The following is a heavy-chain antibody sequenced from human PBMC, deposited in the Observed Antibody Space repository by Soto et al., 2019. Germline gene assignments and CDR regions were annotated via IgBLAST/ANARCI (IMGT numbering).Heavy chain of an antibody. J-gene: IGHJ5*02. Sequence: SEPLSLTCTVSGGSISSYYWSWIRQPPGKGLEWIGYIYYSGSTNYNPSLKSRVTISVDTSKNQFSLKLSSVTAADTAVYYCARGVVLLPAATPAQPPYSVGCFDPWGQGTLVTVSS. CDR1: GGSISSYY. V-gene: IGHV4-59*12. CDR2: IYYSGST. CDR3: ARGVVLLPAATPAQPPYSVGCFDP. D-gene: IGHD2-2*02.